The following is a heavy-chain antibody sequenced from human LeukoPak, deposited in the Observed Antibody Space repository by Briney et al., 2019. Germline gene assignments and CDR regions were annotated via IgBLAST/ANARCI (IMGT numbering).Heavy chain of an antibody. V-gene: IGHV4-34*01. CDR2: INHSGST. J-gene: IGHJ4*02. CDR1: GGSFSGYY. D-gene: IGHD2-2*01. CDR3: ATRTTPIVVVPAAMPEPYFFDY. Sequence: PSETLSLTCAVYGGSFSGYYWSWIRQPPGKGLEWIGEINHSGSTNYNPSLKSRVTISVDTFKNQFSLKLSSVTAADTAVYYCATRTTPIVVVPAAMPEPYFFDYWGQGTLVTVSS.